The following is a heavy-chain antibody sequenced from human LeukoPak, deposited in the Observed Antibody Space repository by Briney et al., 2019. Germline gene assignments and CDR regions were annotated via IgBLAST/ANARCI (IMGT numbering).Heavy chain of an antibody. CDR1: GYSFTSYW. V-gene: IGHV5-51*01. D-gene: IGHD3-22*01. Sequence: GESLKISFRGSGYSFTSYWIGWVRQMPGKGLEWMGIIYPGDSDTRYSPSFQGQVTISADKSISTAYLQWSSLKASDTAMYYCARRTYYDSSGYWEPFDYWGQGTLVTVSS. J-gene: IGHJ4*02. CDR3: ARRTYYDSSGYWEPFDY. CDR2: IYPGDSDT.